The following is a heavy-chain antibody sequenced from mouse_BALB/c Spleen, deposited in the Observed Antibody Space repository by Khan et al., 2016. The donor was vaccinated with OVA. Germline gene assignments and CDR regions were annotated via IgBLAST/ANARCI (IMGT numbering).Heavy chain of an antibody. CDR3: VSPNWFAY. CDR2: IDPLNGNT. J-gene: IGHJ3*01. CDR1: GFNIKDTY. Sequence: VQLKQSGTELVKPGASVKLSCTASGFNIKDTYIHWVKQRPEQGLEWIGRIDPLNGNTKYDPKFQGKATIKADPSSNTAYLQFSSLTSEDTAVYYCVSPNWFAYWGQGTLVTVSA. V-gene: IGHV14-3*02.